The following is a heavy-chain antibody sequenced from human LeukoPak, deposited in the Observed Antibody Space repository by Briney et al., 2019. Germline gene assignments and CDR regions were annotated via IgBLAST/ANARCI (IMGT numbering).Heavy chain of an antibody. J-gene: IGHJ4*02. V-gene: IGHV3-30*18. CDR1: GFTFSSYW. CDR2: ISYDGSNK. Sequence: GGSLRLSCAVSGFTFSSYWMHWVRQAPGKGLEWVAVISYDGSNKYYADSVKGRFTISRDNSKNTLYLQMNTLRVEDTAVYYCAKDLGYCSSTTCLSIDYWGQGTLVTVSS. CDR3: AKDLGYCSSTTCLSIDY. D-gene: IGHD2-2*01.